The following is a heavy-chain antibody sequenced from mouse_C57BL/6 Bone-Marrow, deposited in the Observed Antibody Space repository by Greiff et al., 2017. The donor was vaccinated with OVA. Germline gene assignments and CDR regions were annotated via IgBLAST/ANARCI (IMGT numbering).Heavy chain of an antibody. CDR3: ARGRRTAGYAMDY. CDR2: ISDGGSYT. J-gene: IGHJ4*01. Sequence: EVKLVESGGGLVKPGGSLKLSCAASGFTFSSYAMSWVRQTPEKRLEWVATISDGGSYTYYPDNVKGRFTISRDNAKNNLYLQMSHLKSEDRAMYYCARGRRTAGYAMDYWGQGTSVTVSS. CDR1: GFTFSSYA. V-gene: IGHV5-4*03. D-gene: IGHD1-2*01.